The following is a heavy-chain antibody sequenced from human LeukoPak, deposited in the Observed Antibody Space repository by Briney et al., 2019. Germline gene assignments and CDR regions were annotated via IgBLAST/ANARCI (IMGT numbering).Heavy chain of an antibody. J-gene: IGHJ5*02. V-gene: IGHV1-3*03. Sequence: ASVKVSCKASGYTFTSYYMHWVRQAPGQGLEWMGWINAGNGNTKYSQEFQGRVTITRDTSASTAYMELSSLRSEDMAVYYCARSGCSSTSCYVGDFDPWGQGTLVTVSS. CDR3: ARSGCSSTSCYVGDFDP. CDR1: GYTFTSYY. CDR2: INAGNGNT. D-gene: IGHD2-2*01.